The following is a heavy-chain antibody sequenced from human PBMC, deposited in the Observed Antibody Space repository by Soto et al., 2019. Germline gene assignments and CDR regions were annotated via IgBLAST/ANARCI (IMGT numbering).Heavy chain of an antibody. CDR2: IYYSGST. J-gene: IGHJ4*02. Sequence: SETLSLTCTVSGGSVSSGSYYWSWIRQPPGKGLEWIGFIYYSGSTNYNPSLKSRVTISVDTSKNQFSLKLSSVTAADTAVYYCARDLGGSGSYYRYFDYWGQGTLVTVSS. D-gene: IGHD3-10*01. CDR3: ARDLGGSGSYYRYFDY. V-gene: IGHV4-61*01. CDR1: GGSVSSGSYY.